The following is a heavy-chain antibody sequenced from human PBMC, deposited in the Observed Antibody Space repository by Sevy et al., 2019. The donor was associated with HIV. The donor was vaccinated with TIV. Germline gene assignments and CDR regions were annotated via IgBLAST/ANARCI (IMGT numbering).Heavy chain of an antibody. V-gene: IGHV1-18*01. CDR1: GYTFTTYN. CDR2: MSPYNGNK. D-gene: IGHD2-2*01. CDR3: ARGSSSWYDY. Sequence: ASVKVSCKAPGYTFTTYNIVWVRQAPGQGLEWLAWMSPYNGNKNYAQRVQGRVTMTTDTFTDTAFLELRSLKFDDTAVYYCARGSSSWYDYWGQGTLVTVSS. J-gene: IGHJ4*02.